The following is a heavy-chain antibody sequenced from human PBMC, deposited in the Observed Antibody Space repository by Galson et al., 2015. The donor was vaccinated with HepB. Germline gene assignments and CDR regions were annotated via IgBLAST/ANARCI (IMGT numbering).Heavy chain of an antibody. V-gene: IGHV3-48*04. CDR2: ISSDSTTM. Sequence: SLRLSCAASGFTFSGYSVSWVRLAPGKGLEWISYISSDSTTMYYADSVKGRFTISRDSAENSLYLQMNSLRVEDSAVYYCARCPFRNYYGSGTYFDYWGQGTQVVVSS. D-gene: IGHD3-10*01. CDR1: GFTFSGYS. CDR3: ARCPFRNYYGSGTYFDY. J-gene: IGHJ4*02.